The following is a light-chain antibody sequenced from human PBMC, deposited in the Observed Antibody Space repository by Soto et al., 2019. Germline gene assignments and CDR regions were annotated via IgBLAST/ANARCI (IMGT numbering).Light chain of an antibody. CDR3: CSYGGSTTYVV. Sequence: QSALTQPASVSGSPGQSITISCTGTDSNVGPYDLVSWYQHHPGKAPKLIIYDVNKRPSGVPDRFSGSKSGNTAFLTISGLQAEDEADYSCCSYGGSTTYVVFGGGTQLTVL. V-gene: IGLV2-23*02. J-gene: IGLJ2*01. CDR1: DSNVGPYDL. CDR2: DVN.